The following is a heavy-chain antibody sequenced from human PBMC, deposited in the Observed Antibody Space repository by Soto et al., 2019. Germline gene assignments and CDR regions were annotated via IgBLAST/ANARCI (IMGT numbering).Heavy chain of an antibody. CDR2: IYYSGST. CDR1: GGSISSYY. Sequence: SETLSLTCTVSGGSISSYYWSWIRQPPGKGLEWIGYIYYSGSTNYNPSLKSRVTISVDTSKNQFSLKLSSVTAADTAEYYCARNFPAAGIYYFDYWGQGTLVTVSS. J-gene: IGHJ4*02. D-gene: IGHD6-13*01. CDR3: ARNFPAAGIYYFDY. V-gene: IGHV4-59*01.